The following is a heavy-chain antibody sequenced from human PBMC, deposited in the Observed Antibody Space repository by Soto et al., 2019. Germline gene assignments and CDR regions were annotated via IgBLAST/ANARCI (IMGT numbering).Heavy chain of an antibody. CDR2: INPNSGNT. J-gene: IGHJ4*02. D-gene: IGHD1-26*01. CDR1: GYTFTSDD. CDR3: ARGLVSFDY. V-gene: IGHV1-8*01. Sequence: QVHLVQSGAEVKKPGASVKVSCKASGYTFTSDDINWVRQATGQGLEWMGWINPNSGNTGYAQKFQGRVTMTRNASISTAYMEMSSLRSEDTAVYYCARGLVSFDYWGQGTLVTVSS.